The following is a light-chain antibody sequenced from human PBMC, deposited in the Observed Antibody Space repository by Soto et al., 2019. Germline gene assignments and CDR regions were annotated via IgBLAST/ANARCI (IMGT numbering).Light chain of an antibody. CDR3: SSYTGSSTFV. Sequence: QSVLTQPASVSGSPGQSITISRTGTSSDVGGYDYVSWYQQLPGKAPKLLIYDVNNRPSGVSHRFSGSKSGNTASLTISGLQAEDEADYYCSSYTGSSTFVFGTGTKLTVL. CDR1: SSDVGGYDY. J-gene: IGLJ1*01. V-gene: IGLV2-14*01. CDR2: DVN.